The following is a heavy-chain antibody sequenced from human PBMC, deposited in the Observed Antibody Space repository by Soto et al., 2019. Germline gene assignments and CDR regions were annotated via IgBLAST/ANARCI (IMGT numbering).Heavy chain of an antibody. CDR2: LGPIFGIP. Sequence: QVQLVQSGAEVKEPGSSVKVSCKASGGTFRNYDINWVRQAPGQGLEWMGSLGPIFGIPNYAQKFQGRVTITSDESTSTAYMQLSSLRSEDTAVYYCAREEGRYCITNRCHFYYGMDVWGQGTTVTVSS. CDR1: GGTFRNYD. J-gene: IGHJ6*02. D-gene: IGHD2-2*01. V-gene: IGHV1-69*15. CDR3: AREEGRYCITNRCHFYYGMDV.